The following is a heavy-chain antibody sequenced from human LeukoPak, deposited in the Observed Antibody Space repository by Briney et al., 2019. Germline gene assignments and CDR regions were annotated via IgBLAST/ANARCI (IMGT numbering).Heavy chain of an antibody. CDR2: IWYDGSNK. D-gene: IGHD3-10*01. J-gene: IGHJ5*02. Sequence: PGGSLRLSCAASGFSFSSYNMHWVRQTPGKGLEWVAVIWYDGSNKYYADSVKGRFTISRDNSKNTLYLQMNSLRAEDTAVCYCARDSNPPTYGSGSYYIPCWFDPWGQGTLVTVSS. CDR3: ARDSNPPTYGSGSYYIPCWFDP. CDR1: GFSFSSYN. V-gene: IGHV3-33*01.